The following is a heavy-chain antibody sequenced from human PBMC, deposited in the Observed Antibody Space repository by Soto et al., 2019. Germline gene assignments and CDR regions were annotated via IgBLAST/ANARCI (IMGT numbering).Heavy chain of an antibody. D-gene: IGHD2-15*01. V-gene: IGHV1-18*01. CDR2: ISAYNGNT. J-gene: IGHJ6*02. CDR1: GYTFTSYG. CDR3: ARDNCSGGSCYSNYYYYGMDV. Sequence: ASVKVSCKASGYTFTSYGISWVRQAPGQGLEWMGWISAYNGNTNYAQKLQGRVTMTTDTSTSTAYMELRSLRSDDTAVYYCARDNCSGGSCYSNYYYYGMDVWGQGTTVTVSS.